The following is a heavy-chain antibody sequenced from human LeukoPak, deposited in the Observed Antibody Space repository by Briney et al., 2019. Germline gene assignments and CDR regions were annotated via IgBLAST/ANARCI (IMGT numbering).Heavy chain of an antibody. Sequence: GGSLRLSCAASGFTFSSYGMRWVRQAPGKGLEWVAFIRYDGSNKYYADSVKGRFTISRDNSKNTLYLQMNSLRAEDTAVYYCAKSPNYDSSGYYPDAFDIWGQGTMVTVSS. CDR3: AKSPNYDSSGYYPDAFDI. D-gene: IGHD3-22*01. CDR2: IRYDGSNK. CDR1: GFTFSSYG. J-gene: IGHJ3*02. V-gene: IGHV3-30*02.